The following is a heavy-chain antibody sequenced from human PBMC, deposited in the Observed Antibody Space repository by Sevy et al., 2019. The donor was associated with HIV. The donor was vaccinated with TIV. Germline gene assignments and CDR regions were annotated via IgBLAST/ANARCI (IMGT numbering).Heavy chain of an antibody. CDR2: ISGSGGST. J-gene: IGHJ4*02. CDR3: AKGGPGSILTGPEEIYFDY. CDR1: GFTFSSYA. D-gene: IGHD3-9*01. V-gene: IGHV3-23*01. Sequence: GGSLRLSCAASGFTFSSYAMSWVRQAPGKGLEWVSAISGSGGSTYYADSVKGRFTISRDNSKNTLYLQMDSLRAEDTAVYYCAKGGPGSILTGPEEIYFDYWGQGTLVTVSS.